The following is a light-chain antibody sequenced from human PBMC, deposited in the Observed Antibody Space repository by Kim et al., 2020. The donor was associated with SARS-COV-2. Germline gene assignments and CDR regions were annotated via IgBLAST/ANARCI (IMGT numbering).Light chain of an antibody. Sequence: EMALTQSPGTLSLSPGERATLSCRASQSISNNYLAWYQQKPGQAPRLLIYGVSSRATGIPDRFSGSGSGTDFTLTISRLEPEDFVVYYCQYYGRPLYTFGQGTKLEI. CDR2: GVS. CDR3: QYYGRPLYT. CDR1: QSISNNY. J-gene: IGKJ2*01. V-gene: IGKV3-20*01.